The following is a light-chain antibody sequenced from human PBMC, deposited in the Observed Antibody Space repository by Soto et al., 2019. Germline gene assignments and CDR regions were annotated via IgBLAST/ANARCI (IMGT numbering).Light chain of an antibody. CDR3: CSYAGSTYV. V-gene: IGLV2-11*01. CDR1: SSDVGSYTY. J-gene: IGLJ1*01. CDR2: DVS. Sequence: QSALTQPRSVSGSPGQSVTISCTGTSSDVGSYTYVSWYQPHPGKAPKLMIFDVSKRPSGVPDRFSGFKSGNTASLTISGLQAEDEADYSCCSYAGSTYVFGSGTKVTVL.